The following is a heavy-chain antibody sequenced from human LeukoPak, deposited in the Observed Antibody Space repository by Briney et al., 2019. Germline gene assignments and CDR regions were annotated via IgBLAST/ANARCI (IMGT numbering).Heavy chain of an antibody. D-gene: IGHD3-10*01. CDR3: ARDGAGSTSYYYYGMDV. CDR2: ISSSGSTV. Sequence: PGGSLRLSCAASGFTFSDYYMSWIRQAPGKGLEWVSYISSSGSTVYYADSVKGRFTISRDNAKNSLYLQMNSLRAEDTAVYYCARDGAGSTSYYYYGMDVWGQGTTVTVSS. J-gene: IGHJ6*02. V-gene: IGHV3-11*01. CDR1: GFTFSDYY.